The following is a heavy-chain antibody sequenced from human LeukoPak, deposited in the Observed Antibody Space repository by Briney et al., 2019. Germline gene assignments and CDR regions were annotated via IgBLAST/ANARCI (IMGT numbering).Heavy chain of an antibody. J-gene: IGHJ1*01. Sequence: GGSLRLSCAASGFTFSSYSMNWVRQAPGKGLEWVSSISSSSSYIYYADSVKGRFTISRDNAKNSLYAQMNSLRAEDTAVYYCVRDMTAATTCYLQHWGQGTLVTVSS. CDR1: GFTFSSYS. CDR2: ISSSSSYI. D-gene: IGHD4-17*01. V-gene: IGHV3-21*04. CDR3: VRDMTAATTCYLQH.